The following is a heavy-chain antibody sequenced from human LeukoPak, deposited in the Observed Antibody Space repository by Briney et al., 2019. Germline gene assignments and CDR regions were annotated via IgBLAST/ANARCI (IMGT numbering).Heavy chain of an antibody. J-gene: IGHJ4*02. V-gene: IGHV1-2*02. D-gene: IGHD3-22*01. Sequence: ASVKVSCKASGYTFTGYYMHWVRQAPGQGLEWMGWINPNSGGTNYAQKFQGRVTMTRDTSISTAYMELSRLRSDDTAVYYCARSPWDYDSSGYYGWGYWGQGTLVTVSS. CDR3: ARSPWDYDSSGYYGWGY. CDR2: INPNSGGT. CDR1: GYTFTGYY.